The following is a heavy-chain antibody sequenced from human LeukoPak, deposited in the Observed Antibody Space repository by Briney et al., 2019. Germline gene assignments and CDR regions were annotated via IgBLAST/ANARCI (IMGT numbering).Heavy chain of an antibody. D-gene: IGHD3-22*01. CDR1: GFTFSSYG. Sequence: QPGRSLRLSCVASGFTFSSYGMHWVRQAPGKGLEWVAVISYDGSNKYYADSVKGRFTISRDNSKNTLYLQMNSLRAEDTAVYYCAKEAYYYDSSGYYYSNWGQGTLVTVSS. CDR2: ISYDGSNK. J-gene: IGHJ4*02. V-gene: IGHV3-30*18. CDR3: AKEAYYYDSSGYYYSN.